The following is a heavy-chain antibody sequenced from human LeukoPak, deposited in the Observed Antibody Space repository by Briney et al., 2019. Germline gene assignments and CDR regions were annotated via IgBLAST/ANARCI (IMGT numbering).Heavy chain of an antibody. V-gene: IGHV4-59*08. J-gene: IGHJ4*02. CDR2: IYYSGST. D-gene: IGHD5-18*01. CDR1: GGSISSYY. CDR3: ARGRRVDAAMLTD. Sequence: SETLSLTCTVSGGSISSYYWSWIRQPPGKGLEWIGYIYYSGSTNYNPSLKSRVTISVDTSKNQFSLKLSSVTAADTAVYYCARGRRVDAAMLTDWGRGTLVTVSS.